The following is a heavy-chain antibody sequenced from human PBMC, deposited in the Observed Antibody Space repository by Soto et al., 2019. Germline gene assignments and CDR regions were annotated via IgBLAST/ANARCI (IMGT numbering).Heavy chain of an antibody. CDR3: ARLTVTKIHVGVDP. CDR2: IIPIFGTA. Sequence: QVQLVQSGAEVKKPGSSVKVSCKASGGTFSSYAISWVRQAPGQGLEWMGGIIPIFGTANYAQKFQGRVTITADESTSTAYMKLSSLRSEDTAVYYCARLTVTKIHVGVDPWGQGTLVTVSS. V-gene: IGHV1-69*12. D-gene: IGHD4-4*01. J-gene: IGHJ5*02. CDR1: GGTFSSYA.